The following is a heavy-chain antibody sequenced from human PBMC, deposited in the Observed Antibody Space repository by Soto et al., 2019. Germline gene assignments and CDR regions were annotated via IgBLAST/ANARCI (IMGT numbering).Heavy chain of an antibody. CDR3: GRDPPHLRYFEWLPLDY. Sequence: ASVKVSCKASGYTFTSYAMHWVRQAPGQRLEWMGWINAGNGDTKYSQKFQGRVTITRDTSASTAYMELSSLRSEDTAVYYCGRDPPHLRYFEWLPLDYWGKGPLVTVS. V-gene: IGHV1-3*01. D-gene: IGHD3-9*01. CDR1: GYTFTSYA. J-gene: IGHJ4*02. CDR2: INAGNGDT.